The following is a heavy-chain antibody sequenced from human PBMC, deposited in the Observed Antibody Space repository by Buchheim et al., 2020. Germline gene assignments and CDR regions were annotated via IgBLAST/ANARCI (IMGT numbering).Heavy chain of an antibody. Sequence: EVQLLESGGGLVQPGGSLGLSCTASGFTFTSYAMNWVRQAPGKGLEWVSGISGSGDVPYHADSVKGRFTISRDNSKNTVYLQMNSLRAEDTAEYYCAASLSGTRGRLPYWGHGTL. CDR3: AASLSGTRGRLPY. D-gene: IGHD6-13*01. CDR2: ISGSGDVP. J-gene: IGHJ1*01. CDR1: GFTFTSYA. V-gene: IGHV3-23*01.